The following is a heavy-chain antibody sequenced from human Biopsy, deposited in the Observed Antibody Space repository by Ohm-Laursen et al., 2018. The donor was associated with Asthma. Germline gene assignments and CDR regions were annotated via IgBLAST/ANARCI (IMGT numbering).Heavy chain of an antibody. Sequence: SSVKVSCKASGGTFRTYAFNWVRQAPGQGLEWMGGIIPMYGVPKVAQKFQGRVTITTDESTSTAYMEMSSLRSEDTAVYYCARVDAIMISGDFYFYSGFDLWGQGTTVRVSS. J-gene: IGHJ6*02. CDR1: GGTFRTYA. V-gene: IGHV1-69*05. CDR2: IIPMYGVP. D-gene: IGHD3-16*01. CDR3: ARVDAIMISGDFYFYSGFDL.